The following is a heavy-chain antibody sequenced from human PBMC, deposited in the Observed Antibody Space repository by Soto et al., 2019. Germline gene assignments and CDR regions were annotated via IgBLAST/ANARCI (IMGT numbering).Heavy chain of an antibody. D-gene: IGHD6-13*01. CDR3: ARDGLPYSSSWLFDY. V-gene: IGHV3-30-3*01. Sequence: GGSLRLSCAASGFTFSSYAMHWVRQAPGKGLEWVAVISYDGSNKYYADSVKGRFTISRDNSKNTLYLQMNSLRAEDTAVYYCARDGLPYSSSWLFDYWGQGTLVTVSS. J-gene: IGHJ4*02. CDR1: GFTFSSYA. CDR2: ISYDGSNK.